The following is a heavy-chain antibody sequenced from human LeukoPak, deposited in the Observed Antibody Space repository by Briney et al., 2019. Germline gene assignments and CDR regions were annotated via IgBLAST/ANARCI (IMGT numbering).Heavy chain of an antibody. CDR3: ARLQYCSGTSCYWFDP. CDR2: IYHTGST. J-gene: IGHJ5*02. D-gene: IGHD2-2*01. V-gene: IGHV4-30-2*01. CDR1: GGSISSGLYS. Sequence: SETLSLTCDVSGGSISSGLYSWSWIRQPLGKGLEWIGYIYHTGSTYYNPSLRSRVTISVDTSKNQFSLRLSSVTAADTAVYYCARLQYCSGTSCYWFDPWGQGTLVTVSS.